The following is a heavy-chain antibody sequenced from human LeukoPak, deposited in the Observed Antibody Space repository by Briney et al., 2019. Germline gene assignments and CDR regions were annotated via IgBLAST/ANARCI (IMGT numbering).Heavy chain of an antibody. V-gene: IGHV4-4*07. CDR1: GGSISSYY. D-gene: IGHD4-17*01. CDR2: IYTSGST. J-gene: IGHJ4*02. Sequence: SETLSLTCTVSGGSISSYYWSWIRQPAGKGLEWIGRIYTSGSTNYNPSLKSRVTMSVDTPKNQFSLKLSSVTAADTAVYYCARDQSTGDYGPIDYWGQGTLVTVSS. CDR3: ARDQSTGDYGPIDY.